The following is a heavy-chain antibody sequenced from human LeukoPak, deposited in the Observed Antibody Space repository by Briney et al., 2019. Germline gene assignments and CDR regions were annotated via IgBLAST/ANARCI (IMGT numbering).Heavy chain of an antibody. Sequence: GRSLRLSCAASGFTFTTYAMHWVRQAPGGGLEWVAVISDDGSNISYLDSVKGRFTISRDNSKDTLYLQMNSLRAEDTAVYYCARVARESSSWYYFDYWGQGTLVTVSS. CDR1: GFTFTTYA. CDR3: ARVARESSSWYYFDY. V-gene: IGHV3-30*04. J-gene: IGHJ4*02. CDR2: ISDDGSNI. D-gene: IGHD6-13*01.